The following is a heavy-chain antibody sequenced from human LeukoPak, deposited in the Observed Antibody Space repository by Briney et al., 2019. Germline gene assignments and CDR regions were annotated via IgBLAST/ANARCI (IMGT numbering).Heavy chain of an antibody. Sequence: SVKVSCKASGGTFSSYAISWVRQAPGQGLEWMGRIIPILGIANYAQKLQGRVTITADESASTAYMELSSLRSEDTAVYYCARGNRLAEIGYDFWSGYSGAFDIWGQGTMVTVSS. D-gene: IGHD3-3*01. V-gene: IGHV1-69*04. CDR3: ARGNRLAEIGYDFWSGYSGAFDI. CDR1: GGTFSSYA. CDR2: IIPILGIA. J-gene: IGHJ3*02.